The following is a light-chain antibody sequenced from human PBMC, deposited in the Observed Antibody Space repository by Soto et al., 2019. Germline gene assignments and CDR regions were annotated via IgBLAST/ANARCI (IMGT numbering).Light chain of an antibody. Sequence: DIQMTQSPSTLSASVGDRFTITSRASQSISSWLAWYQQKPGKAPKLLIYDASSLESGVPSRFSGSGSGTKFTLTIASLQPDDFATYYCQQYETFSGTFGPGTKVDIK. CDR2: DAS. V-gene: IGKV1-5*01. J-gene: IGKJ1*01. CDR1: QSISSW. CDR3: QQYETFSGT.